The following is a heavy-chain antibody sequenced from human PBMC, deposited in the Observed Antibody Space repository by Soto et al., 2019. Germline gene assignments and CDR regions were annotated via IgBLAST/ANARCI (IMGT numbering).Heavy chain of an antibody. Sequence: QVHLVESGGGVVQPGGSLRLSCAASGFTFSVFCMHWVRQAPGKGPEWVAVIPHDGNSKHYADSVKGRFSISRDNARNTVSLLMDSLRPEDTGLYYCAKPITVPPSDDSRGRGALIDNWGQGTLVTVSS. J-gene: IGHJ4*02. CDR3: AKPITVPPSDDSRGRGALIDN. CDR1: GFTFSVFC. V-gene: IGHV3-30*18. D-gene: IGHD6-19*01. CDR2: IPHDGNSK.